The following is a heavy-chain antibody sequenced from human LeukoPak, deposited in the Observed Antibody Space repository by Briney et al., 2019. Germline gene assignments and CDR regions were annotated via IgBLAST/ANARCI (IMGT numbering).Heavy chain of an antibody. V-gene: IGHV3-23*01. CDR2: ISGSGGST. D-gene: IGHD5-12*01. CDR3: ARRRLVATIIGYYYYGMDV. CDR1: GFTFSNFA. J-gene: IGHJ6*02. Sequence: GGSLRLSCAASGFTFSNFAMSWVRQAPGKGLEWVSAISGSGGSTYHADSVKGRLTISRDNSKNTLYLQMNSLRAEDTALYHCARRRLVATIIGYYYYGMDVWGQGTTVTVSS.